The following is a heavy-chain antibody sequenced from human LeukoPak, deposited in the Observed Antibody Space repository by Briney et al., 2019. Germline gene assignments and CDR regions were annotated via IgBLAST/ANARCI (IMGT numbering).Heavy chain of an antibody. Sequence: PSETLSLTCTVSGVSISSYYWSWIRQPPGKGLEWIGYIYYSGSTNYNPSLKSRVTISVDTSKNQFSLKLSSVTAADTAVYYCARMWVVPAAIGPYGMDVWGQGTTVTVSS. D-gene: IGHD2-2*02. CDR1: GVSISSYY. J-gene: IGHJ6*02. CDR2: IYYSGST. V-gene: IGHV4-59*01. CDR3: ARMWVVPAAIGPYGMDV.